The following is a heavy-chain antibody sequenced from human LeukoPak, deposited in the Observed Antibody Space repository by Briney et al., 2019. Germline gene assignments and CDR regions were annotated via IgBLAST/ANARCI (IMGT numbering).Heavy chain of an antibody. Sequence: AGGSLRLSCAASGFTFSNYWMSWVRQAPGKGLEWVANINQDGSVKYYVDSLKGRFTISRDNAKNSVFLHMISLRAEDTAVYYCARIGYSSSSFDYWGQGTLVTVSS. CDR1: GFTFSNYW. CDR2: INQDGSVK. CDR3: ARIGYSSSSFDY. J-gene: IGHJ4*02. D-gene: IGHD6-6*01. V-gene: IGHV3-7*01.